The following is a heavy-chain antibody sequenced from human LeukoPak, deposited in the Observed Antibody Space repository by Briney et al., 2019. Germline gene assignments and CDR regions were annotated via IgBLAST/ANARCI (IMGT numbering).Heavy chain of an antibody. V-gene: IGHV3-30*03. CDR3: ARGVVGATTGWYFDL. Sequence: PGGSLRLSCAASGFTFSSYGIHWVRQGPGKGLEWVAVISNDGSNKYYADSVKGRFTISRDNFKNTLYLHMNRLRAEDTTVYYCARGVVGATTGWYFDLWGRGTLVTVSS. CDR2: ISNDGSNK. CDR1: GFTFSSYG. J-gene: IGHJ2*01. D-gene: IGHD1-26*01.